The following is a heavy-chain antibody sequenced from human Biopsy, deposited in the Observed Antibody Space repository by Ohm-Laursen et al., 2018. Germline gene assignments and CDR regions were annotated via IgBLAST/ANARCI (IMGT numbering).Heavy chain of an antibody. CDR2: ISPKSGDT. V-gene: IGHV1-2*02. Sequence: ASVKVSCKVSGFSFTGYCIHWVRQAPGQGLEWMGWISPKSGDTNYAHKFQGNITMTRDTSMSTAYMEMSRLRCDDTAVYYCALQSVTQMKNFDYWGQGTLVTVSS. D-gene: IGHD2-21*02. CDR1: GFSFTGYC. CDR3: ALQSVTQMKNFDY. J-gene: IGHJ4*02.